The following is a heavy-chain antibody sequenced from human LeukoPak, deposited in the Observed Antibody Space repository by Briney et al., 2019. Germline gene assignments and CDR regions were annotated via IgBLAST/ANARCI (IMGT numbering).Heavy chain of an antibody. CDR1: GYTFTSYG. V-gene: IGHV1-69*13. Sequence: ASVKVSCKASGYTFTSYGISWVRQAPGQGLEWMGGIIPIFGTANYAQKFQGRVTITADESTSTAYMELSSLRSEDTAVYYCARGYSYGYPHGGFDPWGQGTLVTVSS. D-gene: IGHD5-18*01. J-gene: IGHJ5*02. CDR3: ARGYSYGYPHGGFDP. CDR2: IIPIFGTA.